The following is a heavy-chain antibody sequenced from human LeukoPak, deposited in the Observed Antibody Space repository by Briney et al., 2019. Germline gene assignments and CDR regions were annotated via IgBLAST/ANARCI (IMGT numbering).Heavy chain of an antibody. CDR3: AKGASWGWFGELLYI. V-gene: IGHV3-23*01. Sequence: PGGSLRLSCAASGFTFSSYAMSWARQAPGKGLEWVSAISGSGGSTYYADSVKGRFTISTDNSKNTLYLQMNSLRVEDTAVYYCAKGASWGWFGELLYIWGQGTLVTVSS. CDR1: GFTFSSYA. CDR2: ISGSGGST. D-gene: IGHD3-10*01. J-gene: IGHJ4*02.